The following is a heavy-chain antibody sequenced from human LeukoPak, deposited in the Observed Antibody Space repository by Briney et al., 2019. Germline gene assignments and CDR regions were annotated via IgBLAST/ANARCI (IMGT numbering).Heavy chain of an antibody. V-gene: IGHV3-15*01. CDR2: IKSKTDGGTT. CDR3: TTDVDTLAPNYYYYYMDV. CDR1: GFTFSNAW. J-gene: IGHJ6*03. D-gene: IGHD5-18*01. Sequence: PGGSLRLSCAASGFTFSNAWMSWVRQALGKGLEWVGRIKSKTDGGTTDYAAPVKGRFTISRDDSKNTLYLQMNSLKTEDTAVYYCTTDVDTLAPNYYYYYMDVWGKGTTVTVSS.